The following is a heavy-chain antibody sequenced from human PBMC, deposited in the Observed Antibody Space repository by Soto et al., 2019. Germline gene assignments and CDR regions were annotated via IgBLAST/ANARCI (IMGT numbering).Heavy chain of an antibody. D-gene: IGHD3-10*01. CDR1: GFTFSSYA. Sequence: GGSLRLSCAASGFTFSSYAMHWVRQAPGKGLEWVAVISYDGSNKYYADSVKGRFTISRDNSKNTLYLQMNSLRAEDTAVYYCAREGLYGSGSSTGYYGMDVWGQGTTVTVSS. J-gene: IGHJ6*02. V-gene: IGHV3-30-3*01. CDR2: ISYDGSNK. CDR3: AREGLYGSGSSTGYYGMDV.